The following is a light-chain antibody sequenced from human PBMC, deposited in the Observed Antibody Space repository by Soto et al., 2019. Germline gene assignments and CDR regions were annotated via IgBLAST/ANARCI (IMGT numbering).Light chain of an antibody. J-gene: IGKJ4*01. V-gene: IGKV1-33*01. CDR3: QHYDNLPLT. Sequence: DIQMTQSPSSLSASVGDIVTITCQASQDIKNYLNWYQQKSGKAPKLLIYDASDLETGVPSRFSGSGSGTDFTFTINSLQPEDIATYYCQHYDNLPLTFGGGTKVDI. CDR2: DAS. CDR1: QDIKNY.